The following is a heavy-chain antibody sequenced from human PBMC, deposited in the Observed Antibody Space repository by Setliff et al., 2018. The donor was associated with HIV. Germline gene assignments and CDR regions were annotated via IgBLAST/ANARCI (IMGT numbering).Heavy chain of an antibody. CDR1: GFTFDDYA. V-gene: IGHV3-9*01. CDR3: ARTQITISDY. J-gene: IGHJ4*02. Sequence: PGGSLRLSCAASGFTFDDYAMHWVRQVPGKGLEWVSGISWNSGRLDYVASVMDRFTISRDNAKNSLYLQMNSLRAEDTAVYYCARTQITISDYWGQGTLVTVSS. CDR2: ISWNSGRL. D-gene: IGHD3-9*01.